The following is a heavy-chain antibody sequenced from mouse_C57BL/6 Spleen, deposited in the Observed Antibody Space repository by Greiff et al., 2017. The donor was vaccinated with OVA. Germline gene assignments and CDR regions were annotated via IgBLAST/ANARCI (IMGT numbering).Heavy chain of an antibody. CDR2: IYPGSGST. J-gene: IGHJ4*01. CDR1: GYTFTSYW. CDR3: ARYDYDCAMDY. V-gene: IGHV1-55*01. Sequence: QVQLQQPGAELVKPGASVKMSCKASGYTFTSYWITWMKQRPGQGLEWIGDIYPGSGSTNYNEKFKSKATLTVDTSSSTAYMQLSSLTSEDSAVYYCARYDYDCAMDYWGQGTSVTVSS. D-gene: IGHD2-4*01.